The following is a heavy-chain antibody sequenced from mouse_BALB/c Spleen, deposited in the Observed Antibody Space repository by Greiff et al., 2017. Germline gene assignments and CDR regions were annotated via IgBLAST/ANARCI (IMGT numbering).Heavy chain of an antibody. CDR3: TVYDGDYVSPFAD. V-gene: IGHV1-69*02. CDR2: IYPSDSYT. J-gene: IGHJ3*01. Sequence: QVQLQQPGAELVRPGASVKLSCKASGYTFTSYWINWVKQRPGQGLEWIGNIYPSDSYTNYNQKFKDKATLTVDKSSSTAYMQLSSPTSEDSAVYYCTVYDGDYVSPFADWGQGTLVTVSA. D-gene: IGHD2-3*01. CDR1: GYTFTSYW.